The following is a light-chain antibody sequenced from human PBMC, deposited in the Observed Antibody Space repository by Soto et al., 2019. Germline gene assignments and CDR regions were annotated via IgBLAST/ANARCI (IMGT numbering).Light chain of an antibody. CDR2: SAS. V-gene: IGKV3-20*01. CDR1: QSVSSNY. CDR3: QQYGGSPRVT. J-gene: IGKJ4*01. Sequence: EIVLTQSPGTLSLSPGERVTLSCRASQSVSSNYLAWYQQKPGQAPRLLIYSASSRATGIPDRFSGSGSGTDFTLTISRLEPEDFVVYYCQQYGGSPRVTFGGGTKVEIK.